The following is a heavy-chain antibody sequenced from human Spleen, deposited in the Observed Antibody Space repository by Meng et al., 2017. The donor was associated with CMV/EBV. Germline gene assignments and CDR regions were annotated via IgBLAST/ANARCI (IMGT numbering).Heavy chain of an antibody. CDR3: ARDGGGAARPARFSLDV. D-gene: IGHD6-6*01. CDR1: GYTFSIYH. V-gene: IGHV1-46*01. Sequence: ASVKVSCKASGYTFSIYHLHWVRQAPGQGLEWLGMINPSIGTTTYAQEFQGRVTITADKSTSTAYMELSSLRSEDTAVYYCARDGGGAARPARFSLDVWGQGTTVTVSS. J-gene: IGHJ6*02. CDR2: INPSIGTT.